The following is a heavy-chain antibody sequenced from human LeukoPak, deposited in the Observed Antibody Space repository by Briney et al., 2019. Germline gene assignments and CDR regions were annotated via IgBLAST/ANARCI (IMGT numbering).Heavy chain of an antibody. CDR3: ARDPWDIVVVVAAYYGMDV. CDR2: TYYRSKWYN. D-gene: IGHD2-15*01. CDR1: GDSVSSSSAA. V-gene: IGHV6-1*01. J-gene: IGHJ6*02. Sequence: SQTLSLTCAISGDSVSSSSAAWSWIRQSPSRGLEWLGRTYYRSKWYNDYAVSVKSRITINPDTSKNQFSLQLNSMTPEDTAVYYCARDPWDIVVVVAAYYGMDVWGQGTTVTVSS.